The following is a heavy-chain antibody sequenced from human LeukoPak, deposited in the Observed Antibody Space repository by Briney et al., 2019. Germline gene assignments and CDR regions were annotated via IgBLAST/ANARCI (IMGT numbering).Heavy chain of an antibody. D-gene: IGHD3-9*01. Sequence: ASVKVSCKASGYTFTSYGISWVRQAPGQGLEWMGWISAYNGNTNYAQKLQGRVTMTTDTSTSTAYMELRSLRSDDTAVYYCARGPDYDILTGYYTPWGQGTLVTVPS. CDR2: ISAYNGNT. CDR1: GYTFTSYG. J-gene: IGHJ5*02. CDR3: ARGPDYDILTGYYTP. V-gene: IGHV1-18*01.